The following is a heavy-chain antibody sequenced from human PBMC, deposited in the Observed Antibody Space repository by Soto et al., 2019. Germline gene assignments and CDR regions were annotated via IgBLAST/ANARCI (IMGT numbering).Heavy chain of an antibody. CDR3: AGDKPLSSALGY. J-gene: IGHJ4*02. CDR1: GYTINSYT. D-gene: IGHD1-26*01. Sequence: ASVKVSCKASGYTINSYTIHWVRQAPGQRLEWMGWINAGVGHTKYSQKFQGRVTLTTDTSARTVYMDLGSLRSEDTAVYYCAGDKPLSSALGYWGQGTLVTGSS. CDR2: INAGVGHT. V-gene: IGHV1-3*01.